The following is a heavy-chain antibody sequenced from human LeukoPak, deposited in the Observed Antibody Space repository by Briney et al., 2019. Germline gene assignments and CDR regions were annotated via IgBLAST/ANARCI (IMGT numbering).Heavy chain of an antibody. V-gene: IGHV3-30*03. CDR1: GFTFSSYG. J-gene: IGHJ5*02. Sequence: PGGSLRLSCAASGFTFSSYGMHWVRQAPGKGLEWVAVISYDGSNKYYADSVKGRFTISRDNSKYTLYLQMNSLRAEDTAVYYCAREDRRRYWFDPWGQGTLVTVSS. CDR3: AREDRRRYWFDP. CDR2: ISYDGSNK.